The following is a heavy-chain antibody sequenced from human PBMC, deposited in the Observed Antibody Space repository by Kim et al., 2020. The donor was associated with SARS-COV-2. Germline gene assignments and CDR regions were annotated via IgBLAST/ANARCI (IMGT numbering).Heavy chain of an antibody. CDR3: AAGARGSLDRGSDY. V-gene: IGHV3-21*01. CDR1: GITFSSFS. D-gene: IGHD1-26*01. Sequence: GGSLRLSCAGPGITFSSFSLTWVRRAPGRGLEWVSSISRDVTYTYYADSVKGRFTISRDNAKKSLFLQMNSLRAEDTAVYYCAAGARGSLDRGSDYWGQGTLVTVSS. J-gene: IGHJ4*02. CDR2: ISRDVTYT.